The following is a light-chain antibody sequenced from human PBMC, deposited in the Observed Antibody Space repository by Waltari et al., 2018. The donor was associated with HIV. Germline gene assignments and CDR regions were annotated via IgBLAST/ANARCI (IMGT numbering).Light chain of an antibody. V-gene: IGLV1-47*01. CDR1: SSNIGSNY. CDR3: AAWDDSLSAWV. J-gene: IGLJ3*02. CDR2: RND. Sequence: QSVLTQPPSASGTPGQRVSISCSGSSSNIGSNYVYWYQQLPGTAPKLLMYRNDERPSGVPERFSGSKSGTSASLAISGLRSEDEADYYCAAWDDSLSAWVCGGGTKLTV.